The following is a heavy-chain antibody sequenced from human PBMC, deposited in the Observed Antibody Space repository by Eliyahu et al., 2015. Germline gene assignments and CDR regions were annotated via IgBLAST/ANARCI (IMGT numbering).Heavy chain of an antibody. J-gene: IGHJ5*02. Sequence: WIRQHPGKGLQWIGYISYSGSTYYNPSLESRVIMSVDTSKNQFSLKLSSVSAADTAVYYCARDQYGDYGGDSGRGLDPWGQGILATVSS. D-gene: IGHD4-17*01. V-gene: IGHV4-31*02. CDR3: ARDQYGDYGGDSGRGLDP. CDR2: ISYSGST.